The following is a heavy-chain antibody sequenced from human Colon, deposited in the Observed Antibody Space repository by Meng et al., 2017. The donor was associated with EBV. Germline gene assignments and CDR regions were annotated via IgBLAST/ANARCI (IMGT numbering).Heavy chain of an antibody. J-gene: IGHJ4*02. CDR1: DYTFTGSG. CDR3: ARGTPGRSYCDY. D-gene: IGHD3-10*01. CDR2: LGAHPGDT. V-gene: IGHV1-18*01. Sequence: HVQGGQFGSEVKEPGASLKVSCKASDYTFTGSGVCWVRQAPGQGLEWMAWLGAHPGDTSHAPKFLGRVTVTADTATATAYMELRSLRSDDTAVYYCARGTPGRSYCDYWGLGTLVTVSS.